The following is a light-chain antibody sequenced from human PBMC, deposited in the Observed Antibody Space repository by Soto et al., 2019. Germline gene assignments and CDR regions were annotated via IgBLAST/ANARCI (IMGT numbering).Light chain of an antibody. J-gene: IGKJ3*01. V-gene: IGKV1-39*01. Sequence: DIQMTQSPSSLSASVGDRVTITCRASQSISSDLNWYQQKPGKAPKFLIYAASSLQHGVPSRFSGSGSGTAFTLTIRTLQPEDFATYYCQQSYTIPFTFGPGTKVDIK. CDR2: AAS. CDR3: QQSYTIPFT. CDR1: QSISSD.